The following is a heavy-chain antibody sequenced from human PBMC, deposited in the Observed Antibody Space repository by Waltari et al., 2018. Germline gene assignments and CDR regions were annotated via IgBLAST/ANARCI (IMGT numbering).Heavy chain of an antibody. D-gene: IGHD3-16*01. V-gene: IGHV3-9*01. CDR2: INWSSAKI. J-gene: IGHJ6*02. CDR3: AKAVPLSTVATEFFYYYAMDV. Sequence: LESGGGLLQAGRSLTPPGVGSGFPLVDLAWNWFRQFTGKGLEWVAGINWSSAKIGYADSVRGRFTISRDNAKNSVYLQMNSLRPEDTALYYCAKAVPLSTVATEFFYYYAMDVWGQGTTVTVSS. CDR1: GFPLVDLA.